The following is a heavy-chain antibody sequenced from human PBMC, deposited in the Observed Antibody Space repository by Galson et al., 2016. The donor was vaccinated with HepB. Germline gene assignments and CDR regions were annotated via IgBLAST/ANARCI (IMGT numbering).Heavy chain of an antibody. Sequence: SLRLSCAASGFPFSSYWINWVRQAPGKGLEWVASIKQDGSEKYYVYSVKGRFTISRDNGMNSLYLQLTSLRPEDTAVYYFARDRGILGVRFYYGLDVWGQGTTVTVYS. V-gene: IGHV3-7*04. CDR1: GFPFSSYW. CDR2: IKQDGSEK. CDR3: ARDRGILGVRFYYGLDV. D-gene: IGHD3-3*01. J-gene: IGHJ6*02.